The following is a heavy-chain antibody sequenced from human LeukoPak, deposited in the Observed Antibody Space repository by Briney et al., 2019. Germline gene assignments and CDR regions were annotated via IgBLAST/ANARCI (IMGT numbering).Heavy chain of an antibody. J-gene: IGHJ4*02. CDR1: GFTFSSYA. Sequence: GGSLRLSCAAPGFTFSSYAMSWVRQAPGKGLEWVSGVTSSGGSTYYADSVKGRFTISRDNSKNTLYLQMNSLRAEDTAVYYCAKDIGEAAAGTGLVIDYWGQGTLVTVSS. CDR3: AKDIGEAAAGTGLVIDY. V-gene: IGHV3-23*01. CDR2: VTSSGGST. D-gene: IGHD6-13*01.